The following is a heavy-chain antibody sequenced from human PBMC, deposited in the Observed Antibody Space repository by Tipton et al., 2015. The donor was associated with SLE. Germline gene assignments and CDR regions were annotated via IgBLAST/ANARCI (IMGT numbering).Heavy chain of an antibody. J-gene: IGHJ3*02. V-gene: IGHV4-59*01. CDR3: ARDFCGGDCSYAFDI. CDR1: GGSISSYY. CDR2: IYYSGST. D-gene: IGHD2-21*01. Sequence: TLSLTCTVSGGSISSYYWSWIRQPPGKGLEWIGYIYYSGSTNYNPSLKSRVTISVDTSKNQFSLRLSSVTAADTAVYYCARDFCGGDCSYAFDIWGQGTMVTVSS.